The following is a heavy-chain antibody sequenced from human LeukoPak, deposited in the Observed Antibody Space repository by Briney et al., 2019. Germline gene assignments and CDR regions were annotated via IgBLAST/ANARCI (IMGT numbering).Heavy chain of an antibody. CDR1: GYTFTNYG. Sequence: ASVNVSCKASGYTFTNYGISWVRQAPGQGLEWMGWISGYNGKTNYAQKLQGRVTMTTDTSTSTAYMELRSLRSDDTAVYYCARDTGIAVAGMGDFDYWGQGTLVTVSS. D-gene: IGHD6-13*01. CDR2: ISGYNGKT. CDR3: ARDTGIAVAGMGDFDY. J-gene: IGHJ4*02. V-gene: IGHV1-18*01.